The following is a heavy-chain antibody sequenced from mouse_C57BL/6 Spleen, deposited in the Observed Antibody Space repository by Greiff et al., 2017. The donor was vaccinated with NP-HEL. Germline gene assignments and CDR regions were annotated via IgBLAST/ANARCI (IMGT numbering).Heavy chain of an antibody. CDR1: GYAFSSYW. Sequence: VQLQQSGAELVKPGASVKISCKASGYAFSSYWMNWVKQRPGQGLEWIGQIYPGDGDTNYNGKFKGKATLTADKSSSTAYMQLSSLTSEDSAVYCCARRDGSNWYFDVWGTGTTVTVSS. D-gene: IGHD1-1*01. V-gene: IGHV1-80*01. J-gene: IGHJ1*03. CDR2: IYPGDGDT. CDR3: ARRDGSNWYFDV.